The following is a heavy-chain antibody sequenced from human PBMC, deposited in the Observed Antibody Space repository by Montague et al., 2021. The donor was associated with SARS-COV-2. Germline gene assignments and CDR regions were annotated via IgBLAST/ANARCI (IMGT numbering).Heavy chain of an antibody. D-gene: IGHD5-18*01. Sequence: SMRLSCAVSGFSVSDNYMNWVRQAPGKGLEWVSIIYRGGKTYYAGSVKGRFTISRDDSDNAVYLQMTRLTAVDSAVYYCARDEGYSYSSRGLDVWGQGTTVSVSS. CDR1: GFSVSDNY. CDR2: IYRGGKT. CDR3: ARDEGYSYSSRGLDV. V-gene: IGHV3-66*01. J-gene: IGHJ6*02.